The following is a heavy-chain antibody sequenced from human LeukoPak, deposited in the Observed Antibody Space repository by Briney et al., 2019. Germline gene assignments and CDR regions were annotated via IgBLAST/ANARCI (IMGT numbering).Heavy chain of an antibody. J-gene: IGHJ5*02. Sequence: SETLSLTCTVSGGSISSSSYYWGWIRQPPGKGLEWIGSIYYSGSTYYNPSLKSRVTISVDTSKNQFSLKLSSVTAADTAVYYCARRRGYEGFDPWGQGTLVTVSS. V-gene: IGHV4-39*07. D-gene: IGHD1-1*01. CDR2: IYYSGST. CDR3: ARRRGYEGFDP. CDR1: GGSISSSSYY.